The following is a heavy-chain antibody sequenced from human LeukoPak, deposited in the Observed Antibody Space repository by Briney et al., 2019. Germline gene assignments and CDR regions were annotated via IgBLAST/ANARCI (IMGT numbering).Heavy chain of an antibody. J-gene: IGHJ4*02. V-gene: IGHV3-48*02. Sequence: GGSLRLSCAASGFTFSSYSMNWVRQAPGKGLEWVSYISSSSTIYYADSVKGRFTIPRDNAKNSLYLQMNSLRDEDTAVYYCARPSPDDDYWGQGTLVTVSS. CDR1: GFTFSSYS. CDR2: ISSSSTI. CDR3: ARPSPDDDY.